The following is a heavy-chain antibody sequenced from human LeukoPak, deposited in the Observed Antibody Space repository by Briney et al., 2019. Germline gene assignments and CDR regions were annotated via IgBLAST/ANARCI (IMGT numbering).Heavy chain of an antibody. D-gene: IGHD5-12*01. CDR2: ISWKSGSI. CDR3: AKVTTRWDSGYDFDY. Sequence: PGRSLRLSCAASGFTFDDYAMHWVRQAPGKGLEWVSGISWKSGSIGYADSVKGRFTISRDNAKNSLYLQMSSLRAEDTALYYCAKVTTRWDSGYDFDYWGQGTLVTVSS. J-gene: IGHJ4*02. CDR1: GFTFDDYA. V-gene: IGHV3-9*01.